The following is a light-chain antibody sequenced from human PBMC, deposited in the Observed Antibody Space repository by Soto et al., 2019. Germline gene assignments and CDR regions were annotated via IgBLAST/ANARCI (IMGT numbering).Light chain of an antibody. CDR3: QQRRSWPPTIT. Sequence: VVKRSPGTLSLSPGERATLSCRASQSVSSYLAWYQQKPGQAPRLLIYDASNRATDIPARFSGSGSGTDFTLTISSLEPEDFAVYYCQQRRSWPPTITSGQRTRLEI. CDR2: DAS. J-gene: IGKJ5*01. V-gene: IGKV3-11*01. CDR1: QSVSSY.